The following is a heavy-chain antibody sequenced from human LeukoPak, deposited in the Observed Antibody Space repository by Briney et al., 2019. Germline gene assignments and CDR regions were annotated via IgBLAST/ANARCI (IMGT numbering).Heavy chain of an antibody. V-gene: IGHV4-59*08. CDR1: GGSISSYY. Sequence: SETLSLTCTVSGGSISSYYWSWIRQPPGKGLEWIGYIYYSGSTNYNPSLKSRVTISVDTSKNQFSLKLSSVTAADTAVYYCARHGDSSGWYHIYYFDYWGQGTLVTVSS. CDR2: IYYSGST. CDR3: ARHGDSSGWYHIYYFDY. J-gene: IGHJ4*02. D-gene: IGHD6-19*01.